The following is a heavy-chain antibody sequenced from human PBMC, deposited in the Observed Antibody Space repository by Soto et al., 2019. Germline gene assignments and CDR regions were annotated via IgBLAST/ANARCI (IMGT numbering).Heavy chain of an antibody. Sequence: GGSLRLSCAASGFILTDHYMDWVRQAPGKGLEWVGRTTNKANSYTTEYAASVKGRFTISRDDSKNSLYLQMNSLKTEDTAVYYCASLAGAKEGFDYWGQGTLVTVSS. J-gene: IGHJ4*02. CDR2: TTNKANSYTT. D-gene: IGHD1-26*01. CDR1: GFILTDHY. CDR3: ASLAGAKEGFDY. V-gene: IGHV3-72*01.